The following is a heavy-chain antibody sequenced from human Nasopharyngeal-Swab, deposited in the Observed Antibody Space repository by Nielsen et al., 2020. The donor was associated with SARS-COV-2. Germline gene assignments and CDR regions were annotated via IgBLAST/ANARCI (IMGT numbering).Heavy chain of an antibody. CDR3: ARVWGATCLN. J-gene: IGHJ4*02. V-gene: IGHV4-59*01. Sequence: RQPPGKGLEWIGYIYYSGSTNYNPSLKSRVTISVDTSKNQFSLKLSSVTAADTAVYYCARVWGATCLNWGQGTLVTVPQ. CDR2: IYYSGST. D-gene: IGHD1-26*01.